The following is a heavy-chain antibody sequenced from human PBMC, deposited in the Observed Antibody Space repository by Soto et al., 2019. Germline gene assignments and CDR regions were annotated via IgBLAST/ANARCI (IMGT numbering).Heavy chain of an antibody. CDR1: GFSLSTSGVG. CDR2: IYWDDDK. Sequence: QITLKESGPTLVKPTQTLTLTCTFSGFSLSTSGVGVGWIRQPPGKALEWLALIYWDDDKRYSPSLKSRLTITKDTYKNQMILTMANVDSVDTARYYCAHRKSSPLLGWLLWGGWFDPWGRGTLVTVSS. D-gene: IGHD3-3*01. J-gene: IGHJ5*02. V-gene: IGHV2-5*02. CDR3: AHRKSSPLLGWLLWGGWFDP.